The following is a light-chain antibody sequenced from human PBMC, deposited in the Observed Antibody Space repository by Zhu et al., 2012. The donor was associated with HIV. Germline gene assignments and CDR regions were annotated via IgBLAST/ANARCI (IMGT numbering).Light chain of an antibody. J-gene: IGKJ2*01. CDR3: QQYVSSSYI. CDR1: QSVSSSY. Sequence: EIVLTQSPGTLSLSPGERATLSCTAGGDQSVSSSYLAWYHQKPGQAPRLLIYGASSRATGIPDRFSGSGSGTDFTLTISRLEPEDFAVYYCQQYVSSSYIFGQGTKLEIK. CDR2: GAS. V-gene: IGKV3-20*01.